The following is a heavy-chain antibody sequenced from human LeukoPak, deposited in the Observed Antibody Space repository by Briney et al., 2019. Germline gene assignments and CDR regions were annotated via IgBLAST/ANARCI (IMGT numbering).Heavy chain of an antibody. Sequence: GGSLRLSCAASGFTFSSYGMHWVRQAPGKGLEWVAFIRFDGSKKYYADSVKGRFTISRDNSKNTLYLQMNSLRAEDTAVYDCAKDIGQQLVRGADYWGQGTLVTVSS. V-gene: IGHV3-30*02. CDR2: IRFDGSKK. D-gene: IGHD6-13*01. CDR3: AKDIGQQLVRGADY. J-gene: IGHJ4*02. CDR1: GFTFSSYG.